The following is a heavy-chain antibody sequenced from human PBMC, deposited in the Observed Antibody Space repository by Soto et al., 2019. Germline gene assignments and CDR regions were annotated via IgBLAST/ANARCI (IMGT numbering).Heavy chain of an antibody. CDR2: ITSSSSYM. Sequence: PGGSLRLSCAASGFTFSSYTMNWVRQAPGKGLEWVSSITSSSSYMYYADSVKGRFTISRDNAKNSLYLQMNSLRAEDTTLYYCARDLYYYDSGSYYDPGGQETLVTVSS. D-gene: IGHD3-10*01. CDR3: ARDLYYYDSGSYYDP. V-gene: IGHV3-21*01. J-gene: IGHJ5*02. CDR1: GFTFSSYT.